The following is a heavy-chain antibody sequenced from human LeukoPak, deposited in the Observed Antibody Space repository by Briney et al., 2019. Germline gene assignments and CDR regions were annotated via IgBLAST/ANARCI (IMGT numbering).Heavy chain of an antibody. CDR2: INHSGST. CDR3: ASQFGIAAADDY. V-gene: IGHV4-39*07. Sequence: SETLSLTCTVSGGSISSSSYYWGWVRQPPGKGLEWIGEINHSGSTNYNPSLKSRVTISVDTSKNQFSLKLSSVTAADTAVYYCASQFGIAAADDYWGQGTLVTVSS. D-gene: IGHD6-13*01. J-gene: IGHJ4*02. CDR1: GGSISSSSYY.